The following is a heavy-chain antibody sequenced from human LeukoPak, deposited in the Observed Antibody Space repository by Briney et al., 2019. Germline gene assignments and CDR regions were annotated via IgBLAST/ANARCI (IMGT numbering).Heavy chain of an antibody. CDR2: ISAYNGNT. Sequence: ASVKVSCKASGYTFTSYGISWVRQAPGQGLEWMGWISAYNGNTNYAQKLQGRVTMTTGTSTSTAYMELRSLRSDDTAVYYCARSIREPPRGYYFDYWGQGTLVTVSS. D-gene: IGHD1-26*01. CDR1: GYTFTSYG. CDR3: ARSIREPPRGYYFDY. J-gene: IGHJ4*02. V-gene: IGHV1-18*01.